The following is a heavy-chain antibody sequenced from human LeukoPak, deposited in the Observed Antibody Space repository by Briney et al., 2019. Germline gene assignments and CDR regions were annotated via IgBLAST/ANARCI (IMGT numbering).Heavy chain of an antibody. D-gene: IGHD6-19*01. V-gene: IGHV1-46*01. J-gene: IGHJ4*02. CDR1: GGTSSSYA. CDR2: INPSGGST. CDR3: ARGPYSSGWYGLDY. Sequence: ASVKVSCKASGGTSSSYAISWVRQAPGQGLEWMGLINPSGGSTRYAQNFQGRVTMTRDTSTSTVSMELSSLRSEDTAMYYCARGPYSSGWYGLDYWGQGTLVTVSS.